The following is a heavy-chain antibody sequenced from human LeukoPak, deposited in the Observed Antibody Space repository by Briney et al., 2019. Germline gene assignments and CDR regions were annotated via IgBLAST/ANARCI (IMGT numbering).Heavy chain of an antibody. CDR3: ARGQATYYYGMDV. J-gene: IGHJ6*02. Sequence: PGGSLRLSCAASGFTFSSYIMNWVRQAPGKGLEWVSSISSSSIYIYYADSLKGRFTISRDNAKNSLYLQMNSLRAEDTAVYYCARGQATYYYGMDVWGQGTTVTVSS. CDR1: GFTFSSYI. V-gene: IGHV3-21*01. CDR2: ISSSSIYI.